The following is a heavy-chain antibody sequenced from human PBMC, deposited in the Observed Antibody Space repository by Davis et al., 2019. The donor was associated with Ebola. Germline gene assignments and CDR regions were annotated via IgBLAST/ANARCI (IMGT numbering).Heavy chain of an antibody. D-gene: IGHD5-18*01. CDR2: TYYSSKWYN. J-gene: IGHJ6*04. V-gene: IGHV6-1*01. Sequence: HSQTLSLTCAISGDSVSSGGWNWIRQSPSRGLEWLGRTYYSSKWYNDYAVSVKSRITINPATSKNQFSLQLNSVTPEDTALYYCARGWLRAGMDVWGEGTTVTVSS. CDR3: ARGWLRAGMDV. CDR1: GDSVSSGG.